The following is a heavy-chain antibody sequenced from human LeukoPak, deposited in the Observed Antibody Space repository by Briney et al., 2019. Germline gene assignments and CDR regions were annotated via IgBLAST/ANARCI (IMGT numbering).Heavy chain of an antibody. Sequence: SETLSLTCTVSGGSITIYYWSWIRQPPEKGLEWIGYNYYNQNINYNPSLKSRVTISLATSKNQFSLKLRYVTAADTAVYYCARYDYSYYWAFDNWGQGTLVTVSS. CDR3: ARYDYSYYWAFDN. CDR1: GGSITIYY. J-gene: IGHJ4*02. CDR2: NYYNQNI. D-gene: IGHD4-11*01. V-gene: IGHV4-59*08.